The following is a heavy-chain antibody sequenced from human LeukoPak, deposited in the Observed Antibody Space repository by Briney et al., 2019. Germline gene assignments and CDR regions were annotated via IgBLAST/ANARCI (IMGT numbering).Heavy chain of an antibody. V-gene: IGHV4-31*03. Sequence: SETLSLTCTVSGVSISSGGYHWSWISQHPGKGLEWIGYIYYSGSTYYNPSLKSRLTISLDTSSNQFSLKLNSVTAADTAVYYCARGPVRDYSNYWGQGTLVTVSS. J-gene: IGHJ4*02. CDR2: IYYSGST. CDR3: ARGPVRDYSNY. CDR1: GVSISSGGYH. D-gene: IGHD4-11*01.